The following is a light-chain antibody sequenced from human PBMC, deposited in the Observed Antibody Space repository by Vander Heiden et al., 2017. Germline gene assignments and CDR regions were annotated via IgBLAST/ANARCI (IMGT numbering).Light chain of an antibody. CDR1: SGSVSTSNY. J-gene: IGLJ3*02. CDR2: STN. Sequence: QTVVTQEPSFSVSPGGTVTVTFALTSGSVSTSNYPSWYQQTPGQAPRTLIYSTNTRSSGVPDRFSGSILGNKAALTITGAQADDESDYYCVLYMGSGIWVFGGGTKLTVL. CDR3: VLYMGSGIWV. V-gene: IGLV8-61*01.